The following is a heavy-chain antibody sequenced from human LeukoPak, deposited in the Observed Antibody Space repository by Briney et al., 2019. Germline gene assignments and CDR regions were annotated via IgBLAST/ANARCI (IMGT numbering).Heavy chain of an antibody. J-gene: IGHJ6*03. CDR2: INPNSGGT. CDR3: AREAVYRNYYYYMDV. V-gene: IGHV1-2*02. Sequence: GASVKVSCKASGYTFTGYYMHWVRQAPGQGLEWMGWINPNSGGTNYAQKFQGRVTMTRDTSISTAYMELSRLRSDDTAVYYCAREAVYRNYYYYMDVWGKGTTVTISS. CDR1: GYTFTGYY.